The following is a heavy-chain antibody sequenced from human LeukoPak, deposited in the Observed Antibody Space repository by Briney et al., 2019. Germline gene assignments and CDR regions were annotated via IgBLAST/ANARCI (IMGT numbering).Heavy chain of an antibody. J-gene: IGHJ4*02. D-gene: IGHD6-13*01. CDR1: GGSISSSSYY. CDR3: ARDRGGIAAAGFFDY. V-gene: IGHV4-39*07. Sequence: SETLSLTCTVSGGSISSSSYYWGWIRQPPGKGLEWIGSISIYYSGITSYNPSLKSRVTISVDTSRNQFSLKLTSVTAADTAVYYCARDRGGIAAAGFFDYWGQGTLVTVSS. CDR2: ISIYYSGIT.